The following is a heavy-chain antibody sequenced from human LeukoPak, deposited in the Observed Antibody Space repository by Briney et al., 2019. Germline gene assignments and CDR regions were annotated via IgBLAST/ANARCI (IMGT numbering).Heavy chain of an antibody. J-gene: IGHJ6*03. V-gene: IGHV4-39*07. CDR3: AREGPAASTFFYYFMDV. CDR2: IYYSGST. Sequence: SETLSLTCTVSGGSISSSSYYWGWIRQPPGKGLEWIGSIYYSGSTYYNPSLKSRVTISVDTSKNQFSLKLSSVTAADRAVYYCAREGPAASTFFYYFMDVWGKGTTVTVSS. D-gene: IGHD2-2*01. CDR1: GGSISSSSYY.